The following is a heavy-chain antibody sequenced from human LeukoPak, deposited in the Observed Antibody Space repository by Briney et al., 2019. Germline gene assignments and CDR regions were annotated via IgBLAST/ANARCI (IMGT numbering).Heavy chain of an antibody. Sequence: SVKVSCMASGWTFSSYAISWVRQAPGQGLEWMGGIITIFGTANYAQKFQGRVTITADESTSTAYMELSSLRSEDTAVYYCASTALSGDYEPNAFDIWGQGTMVTVSS. CDR3: ASTALSGDYEPNAFDI. J-gene: IGHJ3*02. V-gene: IGHV1-69*13. D-gene: IGHD4-17*01. CDR1: GWTFSSYA. CDR2: IITIFGTA.